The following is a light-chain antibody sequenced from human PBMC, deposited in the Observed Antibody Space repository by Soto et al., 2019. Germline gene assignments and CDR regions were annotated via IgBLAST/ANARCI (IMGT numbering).Light chain of an antibody. CDR3: CSYVDTDTWV. Sequence: QSALTQPASVSGSPGQSITISCTGTSSDVGSYNLVSWYQQHPGKAPKLMIYEATKRPSGVSNRFSGSKSGNTASLTISGLQAEDEADYYCCSYVDTDTWVFGGGTKVTVL. J-gene: IGLJ3*02. CDR1: SSDVGSYNL. V-gene: IGLV2-23*01. CDR2: EAT.